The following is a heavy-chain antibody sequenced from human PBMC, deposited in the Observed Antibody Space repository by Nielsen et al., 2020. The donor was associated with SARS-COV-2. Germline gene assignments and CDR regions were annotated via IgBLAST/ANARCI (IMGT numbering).Heavy chain of an antibody. J-gene: IGHJ5*02. Sequence: SCAASGFTFSSYSMNWVRQAPGKELEWVSSISSSSSYIYYADSVKGRFTISRDNAKNSLYLQMNSLTADDTAVYYCARGGLRLGESFMAWGQGTLVSVSA. D-gene: IGHD3-16*01. CDR1: GFTFSSYS. V-gene: IGHV3-21*01. CDR2: ISSSSSYI. CDR3: ARGGLRLGESFMA.